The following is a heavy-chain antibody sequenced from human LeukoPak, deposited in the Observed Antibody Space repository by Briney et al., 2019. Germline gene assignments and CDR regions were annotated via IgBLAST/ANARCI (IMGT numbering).Heavy chain of an antibody. Sequence: SETLSLTCTVSGGSISSGDYYWSWIPQPPGKGLEWIGYIYYSGSTYYNPSLKSRVTISVDTSKNQFSLKLSSVTAADTAVYYCASARASYYDFWSGQNTWGQGTLVTVSS. CDR3: ASARASYYDFWSGQNT. D-gene: IGHD3-3*01. J-gene: IGHJ5*02. CDR2: IYYSGST. CDR1: GGSISSGDYY. V-gene: IGHV4-30-4*08.